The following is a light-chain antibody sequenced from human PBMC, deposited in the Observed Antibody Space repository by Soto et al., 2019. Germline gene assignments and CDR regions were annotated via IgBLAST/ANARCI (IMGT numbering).Light chain of an antibody. CDR1: QRISNW. Sequence: DIQMTQSPSTLSASVGDRVTITCRASQRISNWLAWYQQKPGKAPKLLIYDASGLESGVPSRFSGSGSGTEFTLTISSLQPDDFATYYCQQYNSYSPTFGQGTKVDIK. CDR3: QQYNSYSPT. V-gene: IGKV1-5*01. J-gene: IGKJ1*01. CDR2: DAS.